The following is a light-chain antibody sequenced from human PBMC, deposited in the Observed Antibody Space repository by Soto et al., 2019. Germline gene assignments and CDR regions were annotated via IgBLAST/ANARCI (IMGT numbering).Light chain of an antibody. CDR3: QQYYSYPLT. Sequence: EIVLTQSPATLSLSPGERATLSCRASQSVSTNLAWYQQKPGQSPRLLIYGTSTRATGVPARFSGGGSGTEFTLTISCLQSEDFATYYCQQYYSYPLTFGQGTKVEIK. V-gene: IGKV3-15*01. CDR2: GTS. J-gene: IGKJ1*01. CDR1: QSVSTN.